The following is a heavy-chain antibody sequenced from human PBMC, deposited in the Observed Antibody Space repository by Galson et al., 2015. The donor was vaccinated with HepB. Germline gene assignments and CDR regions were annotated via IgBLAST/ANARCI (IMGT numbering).Heavy chain of an antibody. CDR1: GFTFTSYR. J-gene: IGHJ3*02. D-gene: IGHD4/OR15-4a*01. V-gene: IGHV3-21*01. Sequence: SLRLSCAVPGFTFTSYRMDWVRQAPGKGLEWVSPISSSTRHIYYADSVKGRFTISRDNAKNLLYLQMNSLRAEDTALYYCARGRGGVNWVPYGAFDMWGQGTMFTVSP. CDR2: ISSSTRHI. CDR3: ARGRGGVNWVPYGAFDM.